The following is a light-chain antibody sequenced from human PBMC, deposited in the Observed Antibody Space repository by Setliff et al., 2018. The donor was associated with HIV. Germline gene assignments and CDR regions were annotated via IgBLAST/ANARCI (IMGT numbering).Light chain of an antibody. CDR2: DVS. CDR3: CSSAGAYTYV. V-gene: IGLV2-11*01. CDR1: SSDVGTYNY. Sequence: SVLAQPRSVSGSPGQSVTISCSGFSSDVGTYNYVSWYQQHPGKAPKLMIYDVSERPSGVPDRSSGSKSANTASLTISGLQAEDEADYYCCSSAGAYTYVFGTGTKVTVL. J-gene: IGLJ1*01.